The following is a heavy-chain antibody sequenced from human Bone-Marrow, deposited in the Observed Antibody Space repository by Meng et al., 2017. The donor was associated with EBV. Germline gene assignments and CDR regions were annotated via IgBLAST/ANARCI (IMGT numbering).Heavy chain of an antibody. J-gene: IGHJ4*02. CDR1: GGSFSGYY. D-gene: IGHD5-24*01. CDR2: INHSGST. V-gene: IGHV4-34*01. CDR3: ARVRSVATITLFDY. Sequence: QAQLMHAVAGLLNPLGALSLHCAVYGGSFSGYYWSWIRPPPWKGLELIGEINHSGSTNYNPSLKSRVTISVDTSKNQFSLKLSSVTAADTAVYYCARVRSVATITLFDYWGQGTLVTVSS.